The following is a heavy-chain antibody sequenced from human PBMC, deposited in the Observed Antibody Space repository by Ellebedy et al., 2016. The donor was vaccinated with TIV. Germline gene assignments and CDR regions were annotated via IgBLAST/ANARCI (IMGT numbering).Heavy chain of an antibody. CDR2: VHHSGST. Sequence: MPSETLSLTCAVYDGSFSDYYWCWIRQSPGKGLEWIGEVHHSGSTIYSPSLRSRVTISVDTSKNQFSLNLSSVTAIDTAVYYCARELAYYSNNGYYYLSGFDVWGRGTMVTVSS. D-gene: IGHD3-22*01. CDR3: ARELAYYSNNGYYYLSGFDV. CDR1: DGSFSDYY. V-gene: IGHV4-34*01. J-gene: IGHJ3*01.